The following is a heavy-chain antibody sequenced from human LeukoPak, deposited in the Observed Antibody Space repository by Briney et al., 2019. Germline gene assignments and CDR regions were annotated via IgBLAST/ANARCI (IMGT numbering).Heavy chain of an antibody. D-gene: IGHD3-22*01. V-gene: IGHV1-69*04. CDR3: ARVEWYYDSSGYYTRYYFDY. J-gene: IGHJ4*02. CDR2: IIPILGIA. CDR1: GGTFSSYA. Sequence: SVKVSCKASGGTFSSYAISWVRQAPGQGLEWMGRIIPILGIANYAQKFQGRVTITADKSTSTAYMELSSLRSEDTAVYYCARVEWYYDSSGYYTRYYFDYWGQGTLVTVSS.